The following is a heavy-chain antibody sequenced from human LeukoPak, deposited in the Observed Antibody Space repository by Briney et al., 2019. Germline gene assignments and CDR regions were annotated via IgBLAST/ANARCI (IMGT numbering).Heavy chain of an antibody. CDR1: GGSISSGDYY. CDR3: ARDYYDSRTLDY. CDR2: IYYSGST. V-gene: IGHV4-30-4*08. J-gene: IGHJ4*02. D-gene: IGHD3-22*01. Sequence: PSQALSLTCTVSGGSISSGDYYWSWIRQPPGKGLEWSGYIYYSGSTYYNPSLKSRVTISVDTSENQFSLKLSSVTAADTAVYYCARDYYDSRTLDYWGQGTLVTVSS.